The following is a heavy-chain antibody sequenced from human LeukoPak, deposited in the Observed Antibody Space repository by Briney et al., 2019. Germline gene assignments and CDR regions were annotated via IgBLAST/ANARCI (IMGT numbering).Heavy chain of an antibody. Sequence: ASVKVSCKASGYTFTGYYTHWVRQAPGQGLEWMGWINPNSGGTNYAQKFQGRVTMTRDTSISTAYMELSRLRSDDTAVYYCARSSSGYFLDAFDIWGQGTMVTVSS. V-gene: IGHV1-2*02. J-gene: IGHJ3*02. CDR3: ARSSSGYFLDAFDI. CDR2: INPNSGGT. CDR1: GYTFTGYY. D-gene: IGHD3-22*01.